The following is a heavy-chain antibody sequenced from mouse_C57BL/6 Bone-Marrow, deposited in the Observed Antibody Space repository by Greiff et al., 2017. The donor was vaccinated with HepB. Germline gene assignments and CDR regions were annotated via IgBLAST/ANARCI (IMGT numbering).Heavy chain of an antibody. J-gene: IGHJ3*01. CDR2: IYPRSGNT. CDR3: AQTPAWFAY. V-gene: IGHV1-81*01. CDR1: VYTFTSYG. Sequence: QVQLQQSGAELARPGASVKLSCKASVYTFTSYGISWVKQRTGQGLEWIGEIYPRSGNTYYNEKFKGKATLTADKSSSTAYMELRSLTSEDSAVYFCAQTPAWFAYWGQGTLVTVSA.